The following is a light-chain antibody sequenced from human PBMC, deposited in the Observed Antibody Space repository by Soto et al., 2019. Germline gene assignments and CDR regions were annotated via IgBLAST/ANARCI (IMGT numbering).Light chain of an antibody. CDR2: DVT. J-gene: IGLJ1*01. V-gene: IGLV2-11*01. Sequence: QSALTQPRSVSGSPGQSVTISCTGTTNDVGNYNYVSWYQQHPSKAPKLMIYDVTKRPSGVPDRFSGSKSGNTASLTISGLQAEDEAVYYCCSYAGSYSYVFGTGTKVTVL. CDR3: CSYAGSYSYV. CDR1: TNDVGNYNY.